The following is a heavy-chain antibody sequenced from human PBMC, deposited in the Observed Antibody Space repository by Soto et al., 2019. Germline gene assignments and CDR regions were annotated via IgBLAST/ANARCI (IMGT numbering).Heavy chain of an antibody. V-gene: IGHV3-30*03. D-gene: IGHD2-2*01. CDR2: ISYDGNEK. CDR1: GFAFSTYG. J-gene: IGHJ6*01. CDR3: ARDPSDCSSTSCWGYYALDV. Sequence: GGSLRLSCAATGFAFSTYGMHWVRQAPGKGREWVAAISYDGNEKYYADSLQGRFTISRDNSKNSLYLQMISLRAEDTAVYYCARDPSDCSSTSCWGYYALDVCGQGTTVTVSS.